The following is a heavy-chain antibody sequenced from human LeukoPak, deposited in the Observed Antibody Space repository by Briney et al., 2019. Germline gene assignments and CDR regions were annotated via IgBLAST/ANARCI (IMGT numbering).Heavy chain of an antibody. CDR1: GGSISSSSYY. Sequence: PSETLSLTCTVSGGSISSSSYYWGWIRQPPGKGLEWIGSIYYSGSTYYNPSLKSRVTISVDTSKNQFSLKLSSVTAADTAVYYCAREPRSGSYSVGRADDAFDIWGQGTMVTVSS. CDR2: IYYSGST. CDR3: AREPRSGSYSVGRADDAFDI. J-gene: IGHJ3*02. D-gene: IGHD1-26*01. V-gene: IGHV4-39*07.